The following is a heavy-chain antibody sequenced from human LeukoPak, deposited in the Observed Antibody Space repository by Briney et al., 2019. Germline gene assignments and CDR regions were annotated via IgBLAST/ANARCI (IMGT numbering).Heavy chain of an antibody. Sequence: ASVKVSCKASGYTFTSYGISWVRQAPGQGLEWMGWISAYNGNTNYAQKLQDRVTMTTDTSTSTAYMELRSLRSDDTAVYYCASFNWNDAAGAFDIWGQGTMVTVSS. CDR1: GYTFTSYG. J-gene: IGHJ3*02. CDR2: ISAYNGNT. D-gene: IGHD1-20*01. V-gene: IGHV1-18*01. CDR3: ASFNWNDAAGAFDI.